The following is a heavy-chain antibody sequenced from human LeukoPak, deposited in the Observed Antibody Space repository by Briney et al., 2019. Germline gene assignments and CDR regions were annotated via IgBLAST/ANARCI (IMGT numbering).Heavy chain of an antibody. Sequence: PGGSLRLSCVVSGFTFDNFAMHWVRQPLGKGLEWVAVISYDGSNKNYADSVKGRFTISRDNSKNTLYLQMNSLRAEDTAVYYCTKDLQGWELSPPRFDYRGQGNLVTVSS. CDR3: TKDLQGWELSPPRFDY. J-gene: IGHJ4*02. CDR2: ISYDGSNK. V-gene: IGHV3-30*04. D-gene: IGHD1-26*01. CDR1: GFTFDNFA.